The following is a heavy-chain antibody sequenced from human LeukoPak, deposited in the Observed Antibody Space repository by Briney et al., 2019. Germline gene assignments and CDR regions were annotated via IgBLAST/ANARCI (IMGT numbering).Heavy chain of an antibody. Sequence: SETLSLTCTVSGGSISSSSYYWGWIRQPPGKGLEWIGSIYYSGSTYYNPSLKSRVTISVDTSKNQFSLKLSSVTAADTAVYYCARHFIMSGYYDSSGYSLGFDYWGQGTLVTVSS. J-gene: IGHJ4*02. CDR1: GGSISSSSYY. CDR2: IYYSGST. CDR3: ARHFIMSGYYDSSGYSLGFDY. D-gene: IGHD3-22*01. V-gene: IGHV4-39*01.